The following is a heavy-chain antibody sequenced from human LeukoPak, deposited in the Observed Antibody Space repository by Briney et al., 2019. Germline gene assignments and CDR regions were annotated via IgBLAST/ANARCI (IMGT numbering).Heavy chain of an antibody. J-gene: IGHJ4*02. Sequence: SETLSLTCTVSGYSISSGYYWGWIRQPPGKGLEWIGSIYHSGSTYYNPSLKSRITISVDTSKNQFSLRLSSVTAADTAVYYCARSDFWSGYNFDYWGQATLVTVSS. CDR1: GYSISSGYY. CDR3: ARSDFWSGYNFDY. V-gene: IGHV4-38-2*02. CDR2: IYHSGST. D-gene: IGHD3-3*01.